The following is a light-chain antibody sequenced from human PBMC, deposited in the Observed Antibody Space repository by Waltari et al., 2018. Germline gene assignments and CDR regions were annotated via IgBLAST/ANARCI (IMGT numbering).Light chain of an antibody. Sequence: QSALTQPRSVSGSPGQSVTISCTGTSGDVGRSNYVSWYQHHPGKAPKLMIYDVNKRPSGVPDRFSGSKSGNTASLTISGLQAEDEADYFCSSYAGSYIYVFGTGTEVTVL. V-gene: IGLV2-11*01. J-gene: IGLJ1*01. CDR3: SSYAGSYIYV. CDR2: DVN. CDR1: SGDVGRSNY.